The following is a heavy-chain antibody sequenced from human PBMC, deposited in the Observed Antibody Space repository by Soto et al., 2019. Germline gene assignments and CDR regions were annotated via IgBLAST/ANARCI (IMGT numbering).Heavy chain of an antibody. Sequence: SDTPSLTFAVYGGSFNGYYWSWIGQPPGKGLEWIGEINHSGSTNYNPSLKSRVTISVDTSKNQFSLKLSSVTAADTAVYYCARAPTMTTVTYYFDYWGQRTLVTVSS. CDR2: INHSGST. J-gene: IGHJ4*02. V-gene: IGHV4-34*01. CDR3: ARAPTMTTVTYYFDY. D-gene: IGHD4-17*01. CDR1: GGSFNGYY.